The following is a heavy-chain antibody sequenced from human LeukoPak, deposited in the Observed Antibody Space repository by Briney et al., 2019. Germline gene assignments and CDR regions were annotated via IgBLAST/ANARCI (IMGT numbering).Heavy chain of an antibody. J-gene: IGHJ4*02. V-gene: IGHV1-3*01. CDR3: AREGGQQLVRGTFVEYFDY. Sequence: ASVKVSCKASGYTFTSYAMHWVRQAPGQRLEWMGWINAGNGNTKYSQKFQGRVTTTRDTSASTAYMELSSLRSEGTAVYYCAREGGQQLVRGTFVEYFDYWGQGTLVTVSS. D-gene: IGHD6-13*01. CDR1: GYTFTSYA. CDR2: INAGNGNT.